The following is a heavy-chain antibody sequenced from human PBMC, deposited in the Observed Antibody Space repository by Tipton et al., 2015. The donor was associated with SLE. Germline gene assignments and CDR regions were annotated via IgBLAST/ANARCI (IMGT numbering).Heavy chain of an antibody. Sequence: GSLRLSCAASGFTFSSYWMSWVRQAPGKGLEWVANIKQDGSEKYYVDSVKGRFTISRDNAKNSLYLQMNSLRAEDTAVYYCARAMARGEWYFDYWGQGTLVTVSS. J-gene: IGHJ4*02. D-gene: IGHD3-10*01. CDR3: ARAMARGEWYFDY. CDR1: GFTFSSYW. CDR2: IKQDGSEK. V-gene: IGHV3-7*04.